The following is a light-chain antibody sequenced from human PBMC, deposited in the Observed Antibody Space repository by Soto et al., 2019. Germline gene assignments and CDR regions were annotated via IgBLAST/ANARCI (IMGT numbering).Light chain of an antibody. CDR2: GAT. V-gene: IGKV3-15*01. CDR3: QQYNNWTPYT. J-gene: IGKJ2*01. Sequence: EIVMTQSPATLYVSPGDRATLSCRASQIVSSNLAWYQQKPGQAPRLLIYGATTRATGIPARFSGSGSGTEFTLTTSSRQSEDFAVYYCQQYNNWTPYTFGQGTKLEIK. CDR1: QIVSSN.